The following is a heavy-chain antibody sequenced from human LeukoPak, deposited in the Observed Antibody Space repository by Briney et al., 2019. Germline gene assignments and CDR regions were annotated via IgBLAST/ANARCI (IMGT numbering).Heavy chain of an antibody. D-gene: IGHD4-17*01. J-gene: IGHJ6*01. CDR2: INQVGSEK. CDR1: GFTFSSYW. V-gene: IGHV3-7*01. CDR3: ARDRDLDGDYYYYGMDV. Sequence: PGGSLRLSCAASGFTFSSYWMSWVRQAPGKGLEWVANINQVGSEKYYVDSVKGRFTISRDNAKNSLYLQMNSLRAEDTAVYYCARDRDLDGDYYYYGMDVWGQGATVTVSS.